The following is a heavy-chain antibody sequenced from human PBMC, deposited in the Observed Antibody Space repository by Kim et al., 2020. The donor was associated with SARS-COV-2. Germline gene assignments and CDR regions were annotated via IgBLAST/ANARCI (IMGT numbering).Heavy chain of an antibody. Sequence: GWSLRLSCAASGFTFSSYGMHWVRQAPGKGLEWVAVISYDGSNKYYADSVKGRFTISRDNSKNTLYLQMNSLRAEDTAVYYCAKDGGGAIGSGSPDYWGQGTLVTVSS. J-gene: IGHJ4*02. V-gene: IGHV3-30*18. CDR1: GFTFSSYG. CDR3: AKDGGGAIGSGSPDY. D-gene: IGHD3-10*01. CDR2: ISYDGSNK.